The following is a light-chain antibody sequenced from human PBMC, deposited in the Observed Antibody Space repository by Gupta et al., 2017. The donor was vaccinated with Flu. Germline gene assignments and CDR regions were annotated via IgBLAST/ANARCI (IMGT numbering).Light chain of an antibody. CDR1: QSISRH. J-gene: IGKJ2*01. CDR3: QQTFSNPQR. CDR2: TTS. Sequence: DIQVTQSPASLSAFVGDRVTITCRASQSISRHLNWYQQRPGEAPKLLIYTTSNLQHGVPSRFSGSGSGTDFTLTIMSLQPEDFASYYCQQTFSNPQRFGQGTKLVIK. V-gene: IGKV1-39*01.